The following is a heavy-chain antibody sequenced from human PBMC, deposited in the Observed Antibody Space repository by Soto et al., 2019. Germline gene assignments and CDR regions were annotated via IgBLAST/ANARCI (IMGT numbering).Heavy chain of an antibody. J-gene: IGHJ5*01. CDR1: GGSFSGYY. CDR3: ARDRVRGVLITVFDS. D-gene: IGHD3-10*01. CDR2: ISHSGGT. Sequence: SETLSLTCAVYGGSFSGYYWNWIRQPPGKGLEWIGEISHSGGTNYNPSLKSRVAISGDTSKNQFSLKLTSVTAADTAVYYCARDRVRGVLITVFDSWGQGTLVTVSS. V-gene: IGHV4-34*01.